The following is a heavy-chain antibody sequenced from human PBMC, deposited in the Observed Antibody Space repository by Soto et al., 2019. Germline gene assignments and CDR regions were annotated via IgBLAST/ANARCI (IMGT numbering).Heavy chain of an antibody. D-gene: IGHD4-4*01. CDR3: ARGTVTTYGSYYYYYGMDV. CDR2: INHSGST. V-gene: IGHV4-34*01. Sequence: SETLSLTCAVYGGSFSGYYWSWIRQPPGKGLEWIGEINHSGSTNYNPSLKSRVTISVDTSKNQFSLKLSSVTAADTAVYYCARGTVTTYGSYYYYYGMDVWGQGTTVTVSS. J-gene: IGHJ6*02. CDR1: GGSFSGYY.